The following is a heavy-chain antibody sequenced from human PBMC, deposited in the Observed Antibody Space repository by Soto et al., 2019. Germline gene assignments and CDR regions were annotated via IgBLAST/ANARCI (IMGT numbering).Heavy chain of an antibody. CDR3: ARTDRDFYGLDV. CDR2: ISAAGDP. Sequence: EVQLVESGGGLVQPGGSLRRSCEASGFTFRNYDMHWVRQGTGKGLEWVSGISAAGDPDYADSVEGRFTISRENAQNSFFLPMNSLRVGDPAVYYCARTDRDFYGLDVWGQGTTVIVSS. V-gene: IGHV3-13*05. CDR1: GFTFRNYD. J-gene: IGHJ6*02.